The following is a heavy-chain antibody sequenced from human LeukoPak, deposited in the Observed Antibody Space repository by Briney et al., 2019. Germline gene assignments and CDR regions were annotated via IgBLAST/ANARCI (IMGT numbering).Heavy chain of an antibody. CDR2: FYPGNSIP. Sequence: GESLKISCKGSGYDFSKYYIGWVHQMPGGGLEWMAVFYPGNSIPTYSPSFQGQVTMSVDNSITTAYLQWSSLKASDTAMYYCARCTTWYSGVYWGQGTLVTVSS. D-gene: IGHD6-13*01. V-gene: IGHV5-51*07. J-gene: IGHJ4*02. CDR1: GYDFSKYY. CDR3: ARCTTWYSGVY.